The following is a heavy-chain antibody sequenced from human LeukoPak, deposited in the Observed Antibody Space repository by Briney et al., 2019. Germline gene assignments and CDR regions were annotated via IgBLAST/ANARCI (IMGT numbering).Heavy chain of an antibody. CDR1: GGSISSYY. J-gene: IGHJ3*02. CDR3: ARRWTGYSYGDAFDI. CDR2: IYYSGST. Sequence: SETLSLTCTVSGGSISSYYWGWIRQPPGKGLEWIGSIYYSGSTFNNPSLKGRVTISVDTSKNQLSLNLSSVTAADTAVYYCARRWTGYSYGDAFDIWGQGRMVTVS. V-gene: IGHV4-39*01. D-gene: IGHD5-18*01.